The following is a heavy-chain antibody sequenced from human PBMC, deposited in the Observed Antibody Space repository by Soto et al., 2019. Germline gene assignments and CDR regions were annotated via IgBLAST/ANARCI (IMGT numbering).Heavy chain of an antibody. V-gene: IGHV3-73*01. Sequence: EVQLVESGGGLVQPGGSLKLSCAASGFTFSGSAMHWVRQASGKGLEWVGRIRSKANSCATAYAASVKGRFTISRDDSKNTAYLQMNSLKTEDTAVYYCTSPPPRYCSGGSCYDYWGQGTLVTVSS. CDR2: IRSKANSCAT. CDR1: GFTFSGSA. J-gene: IGHJ4*02. D-gene: IGHD2-15*01. CDR3: TSPPPRYCSGGSCYDY.